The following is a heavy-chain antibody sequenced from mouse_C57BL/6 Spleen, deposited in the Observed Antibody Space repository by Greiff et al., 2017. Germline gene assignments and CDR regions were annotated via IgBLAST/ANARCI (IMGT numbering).Heavy chain of an antibody. CDR2: INYDGSST. V-gene: IGHV5-16*01. D-gene: IGHD2-1*01. Sequence: EVKLVESEGGLVQPGSSMKLSCTASGFTFSDYYMAWVRQVPEKGLEWVANINYDGSSTYYLDSLKSRFIIARDNAKNILYLQMSSLTSEDTATYYCARDGNYYFDYWGQGTTLTVSS. CDR3: ARDGNYYFDY. CDR1: GFTFSDYY. J-gene: IGHJ2*01.